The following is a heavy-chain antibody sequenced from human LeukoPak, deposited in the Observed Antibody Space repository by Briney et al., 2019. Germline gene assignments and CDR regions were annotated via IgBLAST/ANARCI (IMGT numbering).Heavy chain of an antibody. CDR3: ARGGSRAYTATVFDY. J-gene: IGHJ4*02. V-gene: IGHV4-31*03. Sequence: QVQLQESGPGLVKPSQTLSLTCTVSGDSISSSGYSWSWIRHHPGEGLEWIGCIFYNGNTYFDSSLKSRVTMSVHTSKNQFFLRLTSVTAADTAVYYCARGGSRAYTATVFDYWGQGMLVTVSS. CDR2: IFYNGNT. CDR1: GDSISSSGYS. D-gene: IGHD5-18*01.